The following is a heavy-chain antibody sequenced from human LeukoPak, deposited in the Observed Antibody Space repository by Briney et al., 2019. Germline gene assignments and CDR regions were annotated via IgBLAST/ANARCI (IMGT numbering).Heavy chain of an antibody. CDR3: ARMSSGSFDY. CDR2: IYYSGST. J-gene: IGHJ4*02. V-gene: IGHV4-59*08. CDR1: GGSISSYY. D-gene: IGHD1-26*01. Sequence: PSETLSLTCTVSGGSISSYYWSWIRQPPGKGLDWIGYIYYSGSTNYNPSLKSRVTISVDTSKNQFSLKLSSATAADTAVYYCARMSSGSFDYWGQGTLVTVSS.